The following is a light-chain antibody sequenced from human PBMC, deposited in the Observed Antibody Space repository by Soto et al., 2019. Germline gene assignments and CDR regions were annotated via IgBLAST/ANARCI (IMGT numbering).Light chain of an antibody. Sequence: DIQMTQSPSTLSASVGDRVTITCRASQSIGAWLAWYQQKPGKAPRFMIFDASALKSGVPSRFRGSGSGTEFTLTITSLQPDDFATYYCQQYKSYPYTFGQGTKLEIK. CDR2: DAS. CDR1: QSIGAW. J-gene: IGKJ2*01. CDR3: QQYKSYPYT. V-gene: IGKV1-5*01.